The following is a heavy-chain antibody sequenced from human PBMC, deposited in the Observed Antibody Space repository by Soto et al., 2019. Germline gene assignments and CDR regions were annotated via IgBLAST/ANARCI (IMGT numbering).Heavy chain of an antibody. CDR2: IGGSGGST. CDR3: AKDYGDYARYFDY. J-gene: IGHJ4*02. V-gene: IGHV3-23*01. D-gene: IGHD4-17*01. Sequence: EVQLLESGGGLVQPGGSLRLSCAASGFTFSSYAMGWVRQAPGKGLEWVSVIGGSGGSTFYADSVKARFTISRDNSKDTLYLQMNSLRAEDTAAYYCAKDYGDYARYFDYWGQGTLVTVSS. CDR1: GFTFSSYA.